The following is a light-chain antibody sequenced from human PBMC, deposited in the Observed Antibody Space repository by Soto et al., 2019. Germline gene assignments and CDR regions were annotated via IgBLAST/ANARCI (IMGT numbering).Light chain of an antibody. CDR3: QHFSSYSRT. CDR1: QSISSW. V-gene: IGKV1-5*03. J-gene: IGKJ1*01. CDR2: KAS. Sequence: DIKMTQSPSTLSASVGDRVTITCRASQSISSWLAWYQQKPGKAPKLLIYKASNLESGVLSRFSGIGYGTEFTLSISSLQPDDFATYYCQHFSSYSRTFGQGTKVEFK.